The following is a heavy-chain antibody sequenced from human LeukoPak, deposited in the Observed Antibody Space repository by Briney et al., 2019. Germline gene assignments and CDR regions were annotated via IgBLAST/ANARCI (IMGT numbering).Heavy chain of an antibody. D-gene: IGHD3-22*01. CDR2: INSDGSST. CDR3: ASSGYFNWFDP. CDR1: GFTFSSYE. J-gene: IGHJ5*02. Sequence: GGSLRLSCAASGFTFSSYEMHWVRQAPGKGLVWVSRINSDGSSTSYADSVKGRFTISRDNAKNTLYLQMNSLRAEDTAVYYCASSGYFNWFDPWGQGTLVTVSS. V-gene: IGHV3-74*01.